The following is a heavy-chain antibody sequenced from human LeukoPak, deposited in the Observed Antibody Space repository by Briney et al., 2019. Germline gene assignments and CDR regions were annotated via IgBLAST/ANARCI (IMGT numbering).Heavy chain of an antibody. CDR2: INSDGSWT. Sequence: GGSLRLSCAASGLTLSSHWMHWVRQAPGKGLVWVSHINSDGSWTSYADSVKGRFTISKDNAKNTVYLQMTSLRAEDTAVYYCASFYETYWGRGTLVTVSS. CDR1: GLTLSSHW. V-gene: IGHV3-74*01. D-gene: IGHD2/OR15-2a*01. CDR3: ASFYETY. J-gene: IGHJ4*02.